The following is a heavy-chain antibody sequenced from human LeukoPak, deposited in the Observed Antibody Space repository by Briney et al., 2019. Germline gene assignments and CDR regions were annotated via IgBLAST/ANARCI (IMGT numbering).Heavy chain of an antibody. CDR1: GASISTYY. D-gene: IGHD1-14*01. V-gene: IGHV4-59*01. CDR3: ARRLPPYFDY. CDR2: IYYSGST. J-gene: IGHJ4*02. Sequence: SETLSLTCTVSGASISTYYWSWIRQPPGKGLEWIAYIYYSGSTNYNPSLKSRVTISVDTSKNQFSLRLSSVTAADTAVYYCARRLPPYFDYWGQGTLVTVSS.